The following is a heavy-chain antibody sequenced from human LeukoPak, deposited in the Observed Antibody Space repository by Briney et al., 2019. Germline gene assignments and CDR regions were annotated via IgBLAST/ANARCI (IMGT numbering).Heavy chain of an antibody. V-gene: IGHV4-34*01. J-gene: IGHJ3*02. D-gene: IGHD3-22*01. CDR3: ARGSATMIVVVSRAAFDI. CDR2: INHSGST. CDR1: GGSFSGYY. Sequence: SETLSLTCAVYGGSFSGYYWSWIRQPPGKGLEWIGEINHSGSTNYNPSLKSRVTISVDTSKNQFSLKLSSVTAADTAVYYCARGSATMIVVVSRAAFDIWGQGTMVTVSS.